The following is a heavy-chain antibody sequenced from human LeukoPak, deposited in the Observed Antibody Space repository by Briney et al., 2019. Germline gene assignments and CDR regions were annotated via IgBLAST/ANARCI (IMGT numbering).Heavy chain of an antibody. V-gene: IGHV3-11*04. CDR3: VRGRTSGSSWPFDY. CDR1: GFTFNDYY. D-gene: IGHD6-13*01. Sequence: GGSLRLSCAASGFTFNDYYMSWIRQAPGKGLEWISYIGRSGGSINYADSVKGRFTISRDNAKNSLSLQMNSLRAEDTAVYYCVRGRTSGSSWPFDYWGQGTLVTVSS. CDR2: IGRSGGSI. J-gene: IGHJ4*02.